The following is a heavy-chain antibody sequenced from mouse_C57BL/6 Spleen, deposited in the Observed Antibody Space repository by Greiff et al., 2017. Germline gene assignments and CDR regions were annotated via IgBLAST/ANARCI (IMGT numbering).Heavy chain of an antibody. Sequence: QVQLKESGPELVKPGASVKISCKASGYAFSSSWMNWVKQRPGKGLEWIGRIYPGDGDTNYNGKFKGKATLTADKSSSTAYMQLSSLTSEDSAVYFCARLERGFDYWGQGTTLTVSS. J-gene: IGHJ2*01. CDR2: IYPGDGDT. CDR3: ARLERGFDY. CDR1: GYAFSSSW. V-gene: IGHV1-82*01.